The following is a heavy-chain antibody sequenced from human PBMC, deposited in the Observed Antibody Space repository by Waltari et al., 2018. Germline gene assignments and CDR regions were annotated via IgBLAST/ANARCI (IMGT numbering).Heavy chain of an antibody. CDR2: ISFDGAKI. D-gene: IGHD2-15*01. J-gene: IGHJ4*02. Sequence: QVQLVESGGGVVQPGRSLRLSCAASGFTLNNFAMHWVRQAPGKGLGWVALISFDGAKIYYTDSVRGRFTISRDNSKNTLYLQMESLKPEDTGVYYCARGGNVVVILAATLDYWGQGALVTVSS. CDR3: ARGGNVVVILAATLDY. CDR1: GFTLNNFA. V-gene: IGHV3-30-3*01.